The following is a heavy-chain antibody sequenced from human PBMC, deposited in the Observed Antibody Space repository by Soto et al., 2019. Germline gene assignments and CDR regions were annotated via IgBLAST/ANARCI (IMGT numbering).Heavy chain of an antibody. J-gene: IGHJ5*02. V-gene: IGHV2-5*02. CDR1: GFSLSTSGVG. Sequence: SGPTLVNPTQTLTLTCTFSGFSLSTSGVGMGWIRRPPGKALEWLALIYWDDDKRYSPSLKSRLTITKDTSKNQVVLTMTNMDPVDTATYYCAHRRMEDIVLVPAAIEFDPWGQGTLVTVSS. CDR2: IYWDDDK. D-gene: IGHD2-2*01. CDR3: AHRRMEDIVLVPAAIEFDP.